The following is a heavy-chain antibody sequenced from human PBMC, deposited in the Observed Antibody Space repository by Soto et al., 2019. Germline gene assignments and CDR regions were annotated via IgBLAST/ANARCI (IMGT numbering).Heavy chain of an antibody. V-gene: IGHV3-21*01. J-gene: IGHJ4*02. CDR3: ARDPPTGTTLDWADS. D-gene: IGHD1-7*01. Sequence: PGGSLRLPCAASGFSFSSDSMGWVRQAPGKGLEWASSISSSGSFMNYADSVKGRFTISRDNAKNSLYLQMSGLKDEDTAVYYCARDPPTGTTLDWADSWGQGTLVTVSS. CDR2: ISSSGSFM. CDR1: GFSFSSDS.